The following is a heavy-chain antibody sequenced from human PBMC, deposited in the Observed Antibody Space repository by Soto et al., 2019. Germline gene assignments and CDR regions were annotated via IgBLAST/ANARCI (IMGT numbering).Heavy chain of an antibody. CDR3: ARESGVTYGMDV. J-gene: IGHJ6*02. CDR2: IYYSGST. V-gene: IGHV4-59*13. D-gene: IGHD2-8*01. CDR1: GGSISSYY. Sequence: SETLSLTCTVSGGSISSYYWSWIRQPPGKGLEWIGYIYYSGSTNYNPSPKSRFTISVDTSKNQFSLKLSSVTAADTAVYYCARESGVTYGMDVWGQGTTVTVSS.